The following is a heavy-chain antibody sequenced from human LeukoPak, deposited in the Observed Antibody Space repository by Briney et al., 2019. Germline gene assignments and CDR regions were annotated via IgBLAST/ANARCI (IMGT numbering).Heavy chain of an antibody. V-gene: IGHV1-2*02. CDR1: GYTFNGYY. CDR2: MNPNSGDT. Sequence: ASVKVSCKASGYTFNGYYMHWVRQAPGQGLEWMGWMNPNSGDTNYAQKFQGRVTMTRDTSISTGYMELSRLRSDDTAVYYCARSLIFYDSSGYYVYPFDPWGQGTLVTVSS. CDR3: ARSLIFYDSSGYYVYPFDP. J-gene: IGHJ5*02. D-gene: IGHD3-22*01.